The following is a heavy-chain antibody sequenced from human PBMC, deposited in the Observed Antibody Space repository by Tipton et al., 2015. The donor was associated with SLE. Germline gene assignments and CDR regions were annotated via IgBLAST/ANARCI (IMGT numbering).Heavy chain of an antibody. CDR1: GLTVSSNY. J-gene: IGHJ2*01. D-gene: IGHD1-26*01. V-gene: IGHV3-7*04. CDR3: ARGGPGDDGSYWYFDL. CDR2: IKQDGSER. Sequence: SLRLSCAASGLTVSSNYMSWVRQAPGKGLEWVANIKQDGSERYYVDSVKGRFTISRDNAKNSLYLQMNSLKAEDTAVYYCARGGPGDDGSYWYFDLWGRGTLVTVSS.